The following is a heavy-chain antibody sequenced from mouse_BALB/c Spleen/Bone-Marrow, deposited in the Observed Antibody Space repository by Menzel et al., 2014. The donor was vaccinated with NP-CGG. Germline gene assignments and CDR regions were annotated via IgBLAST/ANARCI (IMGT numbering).Heavy chain of an antibody. J-gene: IGHJ2*01. Sequence: DVHLVESGGGLVQPGGSRKLSCAASGFTFSSFGMHWVRQAPEKGLEWVAYISSGSSTVYYADKVMGRFTISRDNPKNTLFLQMTSLRSEDTAMYYCARPGSSSGYFDYWGQGTTLTVSS. D-gene: IGHD1-1*01. V-gene: IGHV5-17*02. CDR2: ISSGSSTV. CDR3: ARPGSSSGYFDY. CDR1: GFTFSSFG.